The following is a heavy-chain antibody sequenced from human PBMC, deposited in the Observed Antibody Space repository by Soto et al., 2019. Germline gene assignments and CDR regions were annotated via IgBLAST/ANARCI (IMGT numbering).Heavy chain of an antibody. Sequence: GASVKVSFKASGFSFTGYYIHWLRQAPGQGLEWMGWINAHSGGTEYAQKCQGRVTLTRDTSIATAYLTLTSLTSDDTALYYCAKDLTRQLAYWLDPWGQGTQVTSPQ. CDR3: AKDLTRQLAYWLDP. CDR1: GFSFTGYY. J-gene: IGHJ5*02. D-gene: IGHD6-6*01. CDR2: INAHSGGT. V-gene: IGHV1-2*02.